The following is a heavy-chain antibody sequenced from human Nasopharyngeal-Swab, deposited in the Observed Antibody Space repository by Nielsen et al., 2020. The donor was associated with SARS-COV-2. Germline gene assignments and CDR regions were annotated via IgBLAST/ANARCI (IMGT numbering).Heavy chain of an antibody. CDR1: GFTVSSNY. J-gene: IGHJ3*02. Sequence: ETLSLTCAASGFTVSSNYMSWVRQAPGKGLEWVSVIYSGGSTYYADSVKGRFTISRDNSKNTLYLQMNSLRAEDTAVYYCANLAAAGGIDAFDIWGQGTMVTVSS. D-gene: IGHD6-13*01. CDR2: IYSGGST. V-gene: IGHV3-53*01. CDR3: ANLAAAGGIDAFDI.